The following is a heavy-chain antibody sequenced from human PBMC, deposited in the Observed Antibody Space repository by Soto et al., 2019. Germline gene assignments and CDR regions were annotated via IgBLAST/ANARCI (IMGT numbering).Heavy chain of an antibody. CDR2: IIPIFGTA. V-gene: IGHV1-69*12. J-gene: IGHJ5*02. CDR3: ARATHWFDP. CDR1: GDTFSSYA. D-gene: IGHD4-17*01. Sequence: QVQLVQSGAEVKKPGSSVKVSCKASGDTFSSYAISWVRQAPGQGLEWMGGIIPIFGTANYAQKFQGRVTITADESTSTAYMELSSRRSEDTAVYFCARATHWFDPWGQGTLVPVSS.